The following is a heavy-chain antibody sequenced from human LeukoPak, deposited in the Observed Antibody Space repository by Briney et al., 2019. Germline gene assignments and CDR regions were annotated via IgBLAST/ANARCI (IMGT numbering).Heavy chain of an antibody. CDR2: ISSNGGST. J-gene: IGHJ4*02. V-gene: IGHV3-64D*06. CDR3: VKGDPYYYDSSGYG. CDR1: GFTFSSYA. D-gene: IGHD3-22*01. Sequence: GGSLRLSCSASGFTFSSYAMHWVRQAPGKGLEYVSAISSNGGSTYYADSVKGRFTISRDNSKNTPYLQMSSLRAEDTAVYYCVKGDPYYYDSSGYGWGQGTLVTVSS.